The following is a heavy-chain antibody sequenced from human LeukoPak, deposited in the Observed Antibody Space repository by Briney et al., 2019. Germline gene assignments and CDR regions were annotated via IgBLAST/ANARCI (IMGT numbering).Heavy chain of an antibody. CDR2: INHSGST. V-gene: IGHV4-38-2*02. J-gene: IGHJ4*02. D-gene: IGHD1-26*01. Sequence: SETLSLTCSISGYSISSGYFWGWIRQPPGKGLEWIGEINHSGSTNYNPSLKSRVTISVDTSKNQFSLKLSSVTAADTAVYYCATAFGGSYGGWGQGTLVTVSS. CDR1: GYSISSGYF. CDR3: ATAFGGSYGG.